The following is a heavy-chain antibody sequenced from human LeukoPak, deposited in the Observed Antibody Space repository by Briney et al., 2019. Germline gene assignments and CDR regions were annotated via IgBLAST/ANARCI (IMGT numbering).Heavy chain of an antibody. CDR1: GFTFSNYA. J-gene: IGHJ4*02. CDR2: ISGSGGST. CDR3: AKGPVLRYFDWLLNVDY. Sequence: GGSLRLSCETSGFTFSNYAMSWVRQAPGKGLEWVSAISGSGGSTYYADSVKGRFTISRDNSKNTLYLQMNSLRAEDTAVYYCAKGPVLRYFDWLLNVDYWGQGTLVTVSS. D-gene: IGHD3-9*01. V-gene: IGHV3-23*01.